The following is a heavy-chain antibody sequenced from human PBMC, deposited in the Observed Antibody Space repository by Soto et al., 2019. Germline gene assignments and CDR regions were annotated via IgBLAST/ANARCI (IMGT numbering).Heavy chain of an antibody. J-gene: IGHJ6*02. CDR2: ISSSSTTI. V-gene: IGHV3-48*02. Sequence: EVQLVESGGGLRQPGGSLSLSCAASGFSFSSYHMNWVRQAPGKGLEWVSYISSSSTTIYYADSVKGRFTISRDNAKNSLYLQMNSLRDEDTAVYYCASEANRDYGMDDWGQGTTVTVSS. CDR3: ASEANRDYGMDD. CDR1: GFSFSSYH.